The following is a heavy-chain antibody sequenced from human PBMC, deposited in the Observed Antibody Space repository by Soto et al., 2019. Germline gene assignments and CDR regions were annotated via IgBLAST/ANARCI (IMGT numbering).Heavy chain of an antibody. Sequence: LSRTCTVSCGSISSSSYYWGWIRQPPGKGLEWIGSIYYSGSTYYNPSLKSRVTISVDTSKNQFSLKLSSVTAADTAVYYCARLHGDCEGGWFDPWGQRTRVTVSS. CDR1: CGSISSSSYY. V-gene: IGHV4-39*01. D-gene: IGHD2-21*02. CDR3: ARLHGDCEGGWFDP. J-gene: IGHJ5*02. CDR2: IYYSGST.